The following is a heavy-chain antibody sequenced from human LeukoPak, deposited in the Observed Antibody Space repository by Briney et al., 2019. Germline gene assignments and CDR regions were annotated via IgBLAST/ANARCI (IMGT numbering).Heavy chain of an antibody. CDR1: GFTFSNYA. CDR3: AKGGALGVVAAFNY. V-gene: IGHV3-23*01. J-gene: IGHJ4*02. CDR2: ISGSGANT. Sequence: PGGSLRLSCAASGFTFSNYAMSWVRQAPGRGLEWVSTISGSGANTYYADSVKGRFTISRDNSKNTLYLQMNSLRADDTAIYYCAKGGALGVVAAFNYWGQGTVVTASS. D-gene: IGHD2-15*01.